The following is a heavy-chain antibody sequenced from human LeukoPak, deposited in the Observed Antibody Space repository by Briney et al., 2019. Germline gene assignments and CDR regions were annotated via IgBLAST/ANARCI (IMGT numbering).Heavy chain of an antibody. J-gene: IGHJ4*02. CDR2: IYYSGST. V-gene: IGHV4-59*01. Sequence: SETLSLTCTVSGGSISSYYWSWIRQPPGKGLEWIGYIYYSGSTNYDPSLKSRVTISVDTSKNQFSLKLSSVTAANTAACYCARTHSLYDFWSGYYDYWGQGTLVTVSS. D-gene: IGHD3-3*01. CDR3: ARTHSLYDFWSGYYDY. CDR1: GGSISSYY.